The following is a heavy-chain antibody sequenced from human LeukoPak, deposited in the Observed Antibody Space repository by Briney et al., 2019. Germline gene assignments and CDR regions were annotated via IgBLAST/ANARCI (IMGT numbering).Heavy chain of an antibody. V-gene: IGHV3-11*01. CDR2: ITSSGTTR. CDR3: ARDLDYGDPY. CDR1: GFTLSDHY. J-gene: IGHJ4*02. D-gene: IGHD4-17*01. Sequence: GGSLRLSCTVSGFTLSDHYVSWFRQSPGRGLEWIAWITSSGTTRDYADSVKGRFTISGDNAKNSVYLQMSSLRADDTAVYYCARDLDYGDPYWGQGTVVTVSS.